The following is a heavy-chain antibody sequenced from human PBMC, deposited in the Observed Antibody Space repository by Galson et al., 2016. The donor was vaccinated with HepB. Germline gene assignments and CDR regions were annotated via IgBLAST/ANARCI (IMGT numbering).Heavy chain of an antibody. CDR1: GFSFRSYN. CDR2: INYSGSYI. D-gene: IGHD3-22*01. J-gene: IGHJ4*02. V-gene: IGHV3-21*01. CDR3: STGEDSSGYYRDFDY. Sequence: SLRLSCAASGFSFRSYNMNWVRQAPGKGLEWVSSINYSGSYIFYADSVKGRFTISRDNAKNSLYLQMNGLRAEDTAVYDCSTGEDSSGYYRDFDYWGQGTLVTVSS.